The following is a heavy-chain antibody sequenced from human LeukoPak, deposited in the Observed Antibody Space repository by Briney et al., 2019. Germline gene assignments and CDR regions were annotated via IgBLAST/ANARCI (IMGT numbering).Heavy chain of an antibody. CDR1: GFTFSNYA. V-gene: IGHV3-30-3*01. J-gene: IGHJ4*02. D-gene: IGHD3-22*01. Sequence: GGSLRLSCAASGFTFSNYAMDWVRQAPGKGLEWVAVISYDGNNKYYADSVKGRFTISRDDSKNTLFLQMNSLRTEDTAVYYCASGDYHDSSGYPTYFDSWGQGTLVTVSS. CDR3: ASGDYHDSSGYPTYFDS. CDR2: ISYDGNNK.